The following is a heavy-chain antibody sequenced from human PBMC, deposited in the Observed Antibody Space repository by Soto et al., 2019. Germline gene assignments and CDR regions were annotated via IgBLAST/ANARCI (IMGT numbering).Heavy chain of an antibody. CDR1: GGPIKTGDYY. CDR3: ARAGFSYGHLLF. D-gene: IGHD3-10*01. J-gene: IGHJ4*02. CDR2: VFYSGAT. V-gene: IGHV4-30-4*01. Sequence: SETLSLTCTVSGGPIKTGDYYWNWIRQPPGKGLEWIGYVFYSGATNYSPSLKSRAAISMDTSKNQFSLSLTSVTAADTAVYYCARAGFSYGHLLFWGQGIRVTVSS.